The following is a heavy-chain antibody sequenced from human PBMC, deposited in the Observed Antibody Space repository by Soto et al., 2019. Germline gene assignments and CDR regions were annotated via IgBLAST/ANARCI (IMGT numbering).Heavy chain of an antibody. V-gene: IGHV1-8*01. CDR1: GYTFTSYD. CDR3: AREGVRGMDV. Sequence: QVQLVQSGAEVQKPGASVKGSYKASGYTFTSYDIHWVRQATGPGLEWMGWMNPNSANIGYAQKFQGRVTMTRNTSISTAYMELSSLRSEDTAVYYCAREGVRGMDVWGQGTTVTVSS. CDR2: MNPNSANI. D-gene: IGHD3-16*01. J-gene: IGHJ6*02.